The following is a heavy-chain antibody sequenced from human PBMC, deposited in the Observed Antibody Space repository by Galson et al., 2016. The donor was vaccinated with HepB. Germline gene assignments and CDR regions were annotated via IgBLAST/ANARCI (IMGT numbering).Heavy chain of an antibody. D-gene: IGHD3-16*02. CDR1: GFTLRSYA. CDR3: ARGSAEDDYVWGSYRSGYFDY. J-gene: IGHJ4*02. CDR2: ISGSGAST. Sequence: SLRLSCATSGFTLRSYAISWVRQAPGKGLEWVSGISGSGASTYYAESVKGRFTISRDNAKNSLYLQMNSLRAEDTAVYYCARGSAEDDYVWGSYRSGYFDYWGQGTLVTVSS. V-gene: IGHV3-23*01.